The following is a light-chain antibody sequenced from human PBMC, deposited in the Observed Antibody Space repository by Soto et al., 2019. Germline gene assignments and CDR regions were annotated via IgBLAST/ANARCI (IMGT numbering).Light chain of an antibody. J-gene: IGKJ1*01. CDR1: QSISSY. CDR3: QQSYSTRWT. V-gene: IGKV1-39*01. CDR2: AAS. Sequence: DIQMTQSPSSLSASVGDRVTITCRASQSISSYLNWYQQKPGKAPKLLIYAASSLQSGVPSRFSGSGSGTDFSLTISSLQPEEFATYNCQQSYSTRWTFGQGNKVEIK.